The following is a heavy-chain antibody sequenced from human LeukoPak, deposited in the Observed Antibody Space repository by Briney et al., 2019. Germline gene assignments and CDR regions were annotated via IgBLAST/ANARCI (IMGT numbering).Heavy chain of an antibody. CDR2: ISAGGDRT. CDR1: GFTFSTYA. CDR3: ARSTVGTSCCTAVDY. V-gene: IGHV3-23*01. Sequence: GGSLRLSCAASGFTFSTYAMTWVRQAPGKGLEWVSGISAGGDRTYYADSVKGRFTISRDNSKNTQYLQMNSLRAEDTAEYYCARSTVGTSCCTAVDYWGQGTLVTVSS. D-gene: IGHD1-26*01. J-gene: IGHJ4*02.